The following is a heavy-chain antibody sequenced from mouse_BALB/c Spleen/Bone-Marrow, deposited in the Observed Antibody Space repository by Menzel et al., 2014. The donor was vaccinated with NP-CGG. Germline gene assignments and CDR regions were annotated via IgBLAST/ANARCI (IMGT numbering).Heavy chain of an antibody. J-gene: IGHJ2*01. CDR2: IDPRNGYT. CDR3: AREDITTAYFGY. Sequence: QVQLKESAAELARPGASVKMSCKASGYTFTSYTIQWVKQRPGQGLEWIGYIDPRNGYTDYNQRFKDKTTLTADKSSSSAYMQLSRLTSEDSAVYYCAREDITTAYFGYWAQGTALTVSS. V-gene: IGHV1-4*02. D-gene: IGHD1-1*01. CDR1: GYTFTSYT.